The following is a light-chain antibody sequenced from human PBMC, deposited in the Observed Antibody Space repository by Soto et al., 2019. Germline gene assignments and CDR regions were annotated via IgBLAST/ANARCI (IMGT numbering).Light chain of an antibody. Sequence: EIVMTQSPATLSLSPGERATLSCRASQSVSSSYLSWYQQKPGQAPRLLIYGASTRATGIPARFSGSGSGTDFTLTNSSLQPEDFAVYYCQQDYNLPWTFGQGTKV. CDR3: QQDYNLPWT. CDR2: GAS. V-gene: IGKV3D-7*01. J-gene: IGKJ1*01. CDR1: QSVSSSY.